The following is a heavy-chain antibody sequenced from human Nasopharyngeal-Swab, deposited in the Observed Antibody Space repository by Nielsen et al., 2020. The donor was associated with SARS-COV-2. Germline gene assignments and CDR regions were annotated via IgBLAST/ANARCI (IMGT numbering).Heavy chain of an antibody. Sequence: GESLKISFAASGFTFSSYGMHWVRQAPGKGLEWVAVIWYDGSNKYYADSVKGRFTISRDNSKNTLYLQMNSLRAEDTAVYYCARDGSGSYYWYYYMDVWGKGTTVTVSS. D-gene: IGHD3-10*01. J-gene: IGHJ6*03. CDR3: ARDGSGSYYWYYYMDV. V-gene: IGHV3-33*01. CDR1: GFTFSSYG. CDR2: IWYDGSNK.